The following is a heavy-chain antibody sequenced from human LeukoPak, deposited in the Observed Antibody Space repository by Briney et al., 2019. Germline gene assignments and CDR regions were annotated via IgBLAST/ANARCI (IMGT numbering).Heavy chain of an antibody. CDR1: GFTFSSYT. J-gene: IGHJ6*03. Sequence: SGGSLRLSCAASGFTFSSYTMNWVRQAPGKGLEWVSSISSSSSYIYYADSVKGRFTISRDNAKNSLYLQMNSLRAEDTAVYYCAREGGYCSSTSCLISYYYMDVWGKGTTVTVSS. CDR2: ISSSSSYI. CDR3: AREGGYCSSTSCLISYYYMDV. V-gene: IGHV3-21*01. D-gene: IGHD2-2*01.